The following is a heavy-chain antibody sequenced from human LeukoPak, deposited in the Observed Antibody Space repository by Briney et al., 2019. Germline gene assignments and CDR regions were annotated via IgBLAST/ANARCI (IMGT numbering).Heavy chain of an antibody. CDR1: GGSISSSSYY. CDR2: IYYSGST. V-gene: IGHV4-39*07. Sequence: SETLSLTCTVSGGSISSSSYYWGWIRQPPGKGLEWIGSIYYSGSTYYNPSLKSRVTISVDTSKNQFSLKLSSVTAADTAVYHCARVVFRGIVVVITAYFDYWGQGTLVTVSS. J-gene: IGHJ4*02. CDR3: ARVVFRGIVVVITAYFDY. D-gene: IGHD3-22*01.